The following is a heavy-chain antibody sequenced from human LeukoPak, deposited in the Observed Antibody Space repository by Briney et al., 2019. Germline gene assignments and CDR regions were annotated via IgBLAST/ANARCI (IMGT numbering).Heavy chain of an antibody. V-gene: IGHV4-61*02. CDR2: FYTGGTP. Sequence: SETLSLTCTVSSGSISRGSYHWSWIRQPAGKGLEWIGRFYTGGTPNYNPSLKSRVTILVDTSKNQFSLKLSSVTAADTAVYYCARAGVTGYYGSGSYSFDYWGQGTLVTVSS. CDR3: ARAGVTGYYGSGSYSFDY. CDR1: SGSISRGSYH. D-gene: IGHD3-10*01. J-gene: IGHJ4*02.